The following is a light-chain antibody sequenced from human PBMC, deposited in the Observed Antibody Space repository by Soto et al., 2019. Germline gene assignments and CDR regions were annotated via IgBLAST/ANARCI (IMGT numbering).Light chain of an antibody. V-gene: IGLV2-23*02. CDR2: EVS. J-gene: IGLJ2*01. CDR1: SSDGGVYNL. CDR3: CAYGGTNAFVV. Sequence: QSALTQPASVSGSPGQSITISCTGTSSDGGVYNLVSWYQHHPGKAPKLLIYEVSKRPSGVSNRFSASKSGNTASLTVSGLQTDDEADYYCCAYGGTNAFVVFGGGTKLTVL.